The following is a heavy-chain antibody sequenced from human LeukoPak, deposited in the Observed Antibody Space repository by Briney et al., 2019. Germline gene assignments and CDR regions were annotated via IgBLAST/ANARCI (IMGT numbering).Heavy chain of an antibody. CDR1: GFTFSSYA. Sequence: PGGSLRLSCAASGFTFSSYAMSWVRQAPGKGLEWVSGISGSGGATYYAGSVKGRSTISRDNSKNTLYLQMNSLRAEDSAVYYCAKDYVQLVSCDYCGHGTLVTVSS. J-gene: IGHJ4*01. V-gene: IGHV3-23*01. D-gene: IGHD6-6*01. CDR3: AKDYVQLVSCDY. CDR2: ISGSGGAT.